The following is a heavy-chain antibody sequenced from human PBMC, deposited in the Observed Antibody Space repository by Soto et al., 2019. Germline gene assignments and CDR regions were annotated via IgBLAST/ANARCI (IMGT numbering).Heavy chain of an antibody. CDR1: NGSISSGGYS. CDR3: ARAPPGPAPRWGV. D-gene: IGHD3-16*01. Sequence: SETLSLTCTVSNGSISSGGYSWSWIRQTPGKGLEWIGYIYPTGKTYYNPSLKNRATLSIDTSQNQFSLQLTAVTAADTAVYYCARAPPGPAPRWGVWGHGTTVTVSS. CDR2: IYPTGKT. V-gene: IGHV4-30-2*01. J-gene: IGHJ6*02.